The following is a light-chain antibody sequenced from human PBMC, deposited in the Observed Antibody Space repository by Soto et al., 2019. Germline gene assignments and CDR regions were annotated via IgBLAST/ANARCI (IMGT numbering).Light chain of an antibody. J-gene: IGLJ3*02. CDR1: TSDVGGYNY. CDR3: SSYISSGTLV. Sequence: QSALTQPASVSGSPGQSITISCTGTTSDVGGYNYVSWHQQHPGKAPKLMIHEVRYRPSGVSNRFSGSKSGNTASLTISGLQAEDEADYYCSSYISSGTLVFGGGTKVTVL. CDR2: EVR. V-gene: IGLV2-14*01.